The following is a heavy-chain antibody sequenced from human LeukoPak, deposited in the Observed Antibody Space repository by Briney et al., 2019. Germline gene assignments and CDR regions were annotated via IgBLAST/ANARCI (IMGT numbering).Heavy chain of an antibody. CDR1: GGSISSSSYY. V-gene: IGHV4-39*01. CDR3: ARHDGSSGYYVSSL. CDR2: IYYSGST. J-gene: IGHJ4*02. D-gene: IGHD3-22*01. Sequence: SETLSLTCTVSGGSISSSSYYWGWIRQPPGKGLEWIGSIYYSGSTYYNPSLKSRVTISVDTSKNQFSLKLSSVTAADMAVYYCARHDGSSGYYVSSLWGQGTLVTVSS.